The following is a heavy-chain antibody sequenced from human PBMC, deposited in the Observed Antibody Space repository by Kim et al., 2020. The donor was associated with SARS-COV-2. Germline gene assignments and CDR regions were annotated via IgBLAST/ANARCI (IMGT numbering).Heavy chain of an antibody. V-gene: IGHV4-39*01. D-gene: IGHD4-17*01. J-gene: IGHJ4*02. CDR3: ARRSDDYGDYDY. Sequence: HSPKMRDTISEATAKNQFSLKLSSVTAADTAVYYCARRSDDYGDYDYWGQGTLVTVSS.